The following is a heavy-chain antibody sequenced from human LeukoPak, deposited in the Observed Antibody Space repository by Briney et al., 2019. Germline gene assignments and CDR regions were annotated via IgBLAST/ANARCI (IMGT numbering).Heavy chain of an antibody. V-gene: IGHV3-74*01. CDR2: INSDGGTT. CDR3: ATDYYVSGSYYRLFY. CDR1: GFTFGTYW. Sequence: GGSLRLSCGASGFTFGTYWMHWVRQAPGKGLVWVSGINSDGGTTTYADSVKGRFTISRDNAKNTLYLQMNNLRAEDTAIYYCATDYYVSGSYYRLFYWGQGTLVTDSS. J-gene: IGHJ4*02. D-gene: IGHD3-10*01.